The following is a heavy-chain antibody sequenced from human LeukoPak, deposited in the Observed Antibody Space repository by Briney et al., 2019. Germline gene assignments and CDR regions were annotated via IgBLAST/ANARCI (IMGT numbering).Heavy chain of an antibody. CDR1: GFTFSSYW. D-gene: IGHD2-2*01. Sequence: PGGSLRLSCAASGFTFSSYWMSWVRQAPGKGLEWVSAISGSGGSTYYADSVKGRFTISRDNSKNTLYLQMNSLRAEDTAVYYCAKDKIGYCSSTSCYGIFDYWGQGTLVTVSS. V-gene: IGHV3-23*01. CDR2: ISGSGGST. CDR3: AKDKIGYCSSTSCYGIFDY. J-gene: IGHJ4*02.